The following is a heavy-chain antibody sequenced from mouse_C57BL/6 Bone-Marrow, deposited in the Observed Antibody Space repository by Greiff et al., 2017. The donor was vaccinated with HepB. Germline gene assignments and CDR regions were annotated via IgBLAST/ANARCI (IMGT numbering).Heavy chain of an antibody. D-gene: IGHD2-4*01. CDR3: AKSTMITRDWYFDV. CDR1: EYEFPSHD. Sequence: EVQVVESGGGLVQPGESLKLSCESNEYEFPSHDMSWVRKTPEKRLELVAAINSDGGSTYYPDTLERRFIISRDNTKKTLYLQMSSLTSEDTALYYCAKSTMITRDWYFDVWGTGTTVTVSS. V-gene: IGHV5-2*01. J-gene: IGHJ1*03. CDR2: INSDGGST.